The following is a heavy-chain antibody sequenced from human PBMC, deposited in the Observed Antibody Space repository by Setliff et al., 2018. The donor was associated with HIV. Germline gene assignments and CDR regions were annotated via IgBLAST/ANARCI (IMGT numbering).Heavy chain of an antibody. V-gene: IGHV3-23*01. CDR1: GFAFSTFD. CDR3: AKPTPGLYPRSFDL. Sequence: HPGGSLRLSCAAFGFAFSTFDMNWVRQTPGKGLEWVAAVSPGSGTTYYADSVKGRFTVSRDDSKNTLFLQMNSLGAEDTAIYYCAKPTPGLYPRSFDLWSQGTMVTVSS. J-gene: IGHJ3*01. CDR2: VSPGSGTT.